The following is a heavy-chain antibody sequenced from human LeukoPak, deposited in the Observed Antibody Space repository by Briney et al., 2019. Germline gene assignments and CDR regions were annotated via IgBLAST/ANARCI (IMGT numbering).Heavy chain of an antibody. V-gene: IGHV3-33*01. Sequence: GGSLRLSCEVSGFIFSNYGMHWVRQAPCKGLEWVALIWYDGRTKFHADSVRGRFTISRDNSANTLYLQMSSLRVEDTAVYYCAREWGRIAVAGGPGYWGQGALVTVSS. D-gene: IGHD6-19*01. J-gene: IGHJ4*02. CDR3: AREWGRIAVAGGPGY. CDR2: IWYDGRTK. CDR1: GFIFSNYG.